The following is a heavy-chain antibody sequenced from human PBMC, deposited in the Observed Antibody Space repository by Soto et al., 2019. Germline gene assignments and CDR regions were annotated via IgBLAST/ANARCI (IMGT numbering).Heavy chain of an antibody. Sequence: QVQLVQSGAEVKKPGASVKVSCKASGYTFTSYAMHWVLQAPGQRLEWMGWINAGNGNTKYSQKFQGRVPIPRDTSASTAYMELSSLRSEDTAVYYCARLAFNGAARDLWGQGTLVTVSS. J-gene: IGHJ5*02. V-gene: IGHV1-3*01. CDR3: ARLAFNGAARDL. CDR1: GYTFTSYA. CDR2: INAGNGNT. D-gene: IGHD6-25*01.